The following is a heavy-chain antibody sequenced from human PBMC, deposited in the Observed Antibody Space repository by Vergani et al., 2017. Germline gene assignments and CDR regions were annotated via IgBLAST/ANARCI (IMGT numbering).Heavy chain of an antibody. CDR1: GGSVSSGSYY. D-gene: IGHD2-2*01. Sequence: QVQLQESGPGLVKPSETLSLTCTVSGGSVSSGSYYWSWIRQPPGNGLEWIGYIYYSGSTNYNPSLQSRVTISVDTSSNQFSLTLSSMTAADTAVYYGAIFVPAAPGFDPWGQGTLVTVSS. CDR3: AIFVPAAPGFDP. CDR2: IYYSGST. V-gene: IGHV4-61*01. J-gene: IGHJ5*02.